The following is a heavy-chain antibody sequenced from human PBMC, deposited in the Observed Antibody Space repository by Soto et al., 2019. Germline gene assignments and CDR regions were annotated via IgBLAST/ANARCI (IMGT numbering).Heavy chain of an antibody. CDR1: GFSFSVYY. J-gene: IGHJ3*01. CDR3: VRGRAGTRDFPHNTFDL. D-gene: IGHD6-19*01. V-gene: IGHV3-11*01. Sequence: QVQLVESGGGLVKPGGSLRLSCAASGFSFSVYYMAWVRQAPGSGLEWISSIDRNGDFVYYADSVKGRFTISRDYAKSSLYLQMDSLRDEDTAVYYCVRGRAGTRDFPHNTFDLWGQGTMVTVAS. CDR2: IDRNGDFV.